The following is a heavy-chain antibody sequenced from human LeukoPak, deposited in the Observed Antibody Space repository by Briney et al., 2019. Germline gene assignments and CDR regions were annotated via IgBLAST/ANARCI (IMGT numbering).Heavy chain of an antibody. V-gene: IGHV1-2*02. CDR1: GYTFTGYY. CDR3: ARDYTSSSNWYAKWFDP. CDR2: INPNSGGT. D-gene: IGHD6-13*01. Sequence: SVKVSCKASGYTFTGYYMHRVRQAPGQGLEWMGGINPNSGGTNYAQKFQGRDTMTRDRHISTAYMELSRLRSDDTAVYYCARDYTSSSNWYAKWFDPRGEGSLVTDS. J-gene: IGHJ5*02.